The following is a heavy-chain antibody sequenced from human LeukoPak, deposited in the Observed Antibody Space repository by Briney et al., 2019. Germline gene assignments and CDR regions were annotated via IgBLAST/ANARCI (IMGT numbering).Heavy chain of an antibody. D-gene: IGHD2-15*01. Sequence: KPSETLSLTCTVSGGSISSSSYYWGWIRQPPGKGLEWIGSIYYSGSTYYNPSLKSRVTISVDTSKNQFSLRLSSVTAADTAVYYCARHSKLLRLGAFDIWGQGTMVTVSS. V-gene: IGHV4-39*01. CDR3: ARHSKLLRLGAFDI. CDR2: IYYSGST. CDR1: GGSISSSSYY. J-gene: IGHJ3*02.